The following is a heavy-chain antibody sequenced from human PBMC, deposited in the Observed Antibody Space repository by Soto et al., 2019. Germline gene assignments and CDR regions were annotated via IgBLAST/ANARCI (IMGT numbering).Heavy chain of an antibody. V-gene: IGHV4-30-4*01. D-gene: IGHD3-16*02. Sequence: PSETLSLTCTVSGDSIINGYYYWSWIRQPPGRGLEWIGYIDSSGSTYYNPSLKSRLTMSVDMSKNQFSLRLTSVTAADTAVYYCDRRYLYWGQGRLVSVSS. CDR3: DRRYLY. CDR1: GDSIINGYYY. J-gene: IGHJ4*02. CDR2: IDSSGST.